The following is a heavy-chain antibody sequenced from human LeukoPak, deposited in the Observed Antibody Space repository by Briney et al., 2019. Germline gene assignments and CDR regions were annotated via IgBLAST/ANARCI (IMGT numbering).Heavy chain of an antibody. J-gene: IGHJ4*02. Sequence: SVKVSCKASGGTFSSYAISWVRQAPGQGLEWMGGIIPIFDTPNYAQGFQGRVTITADESTSTAYMELSSLKSEDTAVYYCARDGVGATKRGAFDYWGQGTLVTVSS. CDR3: ARDGVGATKRGAFDY. D-gene: IGHD1-26*01. V-gene: IGHV1-69*01. CDR1: GGTFSSYA. CDR2: IIPIFDTP.